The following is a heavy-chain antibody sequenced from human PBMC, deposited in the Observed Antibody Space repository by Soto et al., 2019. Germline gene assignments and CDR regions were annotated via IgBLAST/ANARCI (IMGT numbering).Heavy chain of an antibody. J-gene: IGHJ4*02. Sequence: QVQVVQSGAEVKRPGSSVKVSCTASGGTFSNHAINWVRQAPGQGLEWMGVLIPIFGTTDYAQEFQGRVSFTADETTTRAYMELSSLRYEDTAMYYCAADQTREGTYDGNSLDYWGQGTLLTVSS. D-gene: IGHD5-12*01. V-gene: IGHV1-69*12. CDR3: AADQTREGTYDGNSLDY. CDR1: GGTFSNHA. CDR2: LIPIFGTT.